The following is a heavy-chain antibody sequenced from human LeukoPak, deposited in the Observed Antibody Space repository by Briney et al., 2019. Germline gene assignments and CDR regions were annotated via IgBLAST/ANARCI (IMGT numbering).Heavy chain of an antibody. V-gene: IGHV4-38-2*02. CDR2: IYHSGRT. CDR3: AAVPESYYSVYYFNY. CDR1: GYSISSGYY. Sequence: PSETLSLTCTVSGYSISSGYYWGWIRQPPGKGLEWIGSIYHSGRTYYNPSLKSRVTISVDTSKNQFSLKLTSVTAADTAVYYCAAVPESYYSVYYFNYWGQGTLVTVSS. J-gene: IGHJ4*02. D-gene: IGHD3-10*01.